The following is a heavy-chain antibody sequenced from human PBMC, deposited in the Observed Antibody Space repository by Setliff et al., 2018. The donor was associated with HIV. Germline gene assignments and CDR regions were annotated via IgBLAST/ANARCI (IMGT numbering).Heavy chain of an antibody. Sequence: SETLSLTCIVSRGSISSTSHYWGWVRQSHGRRLEWIGSIYYSGRTYYNPSLKSRVTMSVAPSTNQFSLDLTSVTAADTAVYFCAGEIAPAAGLPNVGGPPPPGYYHYMDVWGKGTTVTVSS. CDR2: IYYSGRT. J-gene: IGHJ6*03. CDR1: RGSISSTSHY. V-gene: IGHV4-39*07. CDR3: AGEIAPAAGLPNVGGPPPPGYYHYMDV. D-gene: IGHD2-8*01.